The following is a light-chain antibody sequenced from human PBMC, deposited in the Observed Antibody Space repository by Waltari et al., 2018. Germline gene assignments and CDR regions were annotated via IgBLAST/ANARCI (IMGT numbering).Light chain of an antibody. V-gene: IGLV3-1*01. CDR2: QNN. Sequence: SRELTQPPSASVSPGQTASISRYGDDWDNTYPHWYQQNPVRSPVLVNHQNNKRPSGIPDRFSGSKSGKTATLTISGTQAMDEADYYCQAWDSGTVFGGGTKLTVL. CDR3: QAWDSGTV. CDR1: DWDNTY. J-gene: IGLJ3*02.